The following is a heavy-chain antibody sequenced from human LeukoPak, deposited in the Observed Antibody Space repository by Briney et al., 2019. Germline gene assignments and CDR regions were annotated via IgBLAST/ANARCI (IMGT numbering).Heavy chain of an antibody. Sequence: GGSLRLSCAASGFTFSSYEMNWVRQAPGKGLEWVSYISSSGSTIYYADSVKGRFTISRDNAKSSLYLQMNSLRAEDTAVYYCARDVAAAGTVYYFDYWGQGTLVTVSS. J-gene: IGHJ4*02. CDR3: ARDVAAAGTVYYFDY. D-gene: IGHD6-13*01. CDR2: ISSSGSTI. CDR1: GFTFSSYE. V-gene: IGHV3-48*03.